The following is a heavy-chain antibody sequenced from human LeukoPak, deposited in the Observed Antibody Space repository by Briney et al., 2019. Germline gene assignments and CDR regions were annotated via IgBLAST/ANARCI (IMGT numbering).Heavy chain of an antibody. V-gene: IGHV3-30*03. D-gene: IGHD7-27*01. CDR3: ARKFLTGRLIDY. CDR2: ISYDGSNE. Sequence: GGSLRLSCAASGFTFSNYGMHWVRQAPGKGLEWVAVISYDGSNEYYADSVKGRFTISRDTSKNTLYLQMNSLRAEDTALYYCARKFLTGRLIDYWGQETLVTVSS. CDR1: GFTFSNYG. J-gene: IGHJ4*02.